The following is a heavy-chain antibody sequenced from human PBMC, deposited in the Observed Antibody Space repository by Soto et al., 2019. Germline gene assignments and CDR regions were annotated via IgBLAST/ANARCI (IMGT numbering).Heavy chain of an antibody. CDR1: GFTFSSYW. J-gene: IGHJ5*02. D-gene: IGHD3-16*01. CDR3: ARGGRYAYANWFDP. Sequence: EVQLVESGGGLVQPGGSLRLSCAASGFTFSSYWMSWVRQAPGKGLEWVANIKQDGSEKYYVAPVKGRFTISRDNAKNELYLQQNSLRAEDTAVYYCARGGRYAYANWFDPWGQGTLVTVST. CDR2: IKQDGSEK. V-gene: IGHV3-7*01.